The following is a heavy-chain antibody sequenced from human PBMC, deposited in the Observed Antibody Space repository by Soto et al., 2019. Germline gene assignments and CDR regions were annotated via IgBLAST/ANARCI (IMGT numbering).Heavy chain of an antibody. CDR1: GFTVSSNY. Sequence: GGSLRLSCAASGFTVSSNYMSWVRQTPGKGLEWVSIIYIGISIYYADSVKGRFTISRDNSKNTLSLQMNNLRAEDTAVYYCARDHGDGYNYGFDFSGRGTLVTGSS. CDR3: ARDHGDGYNYGFDF. D-gene: IGHD5-12*01. CDR2: IYIGISI. V-gene: IGHV3-53*01. J-gene: IGHJ4*02.